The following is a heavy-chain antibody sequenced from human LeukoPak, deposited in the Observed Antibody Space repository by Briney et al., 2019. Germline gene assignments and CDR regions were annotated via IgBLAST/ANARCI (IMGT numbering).Heavy chain of an antibody. D-gene: IGHD5-18*01. J-gene: IGHJ4*02. Sequence: KPSETLSLTCTVSGGSISSYYWSWIRQPPGKGLEWIGYIYYSGSTNYNPSLKSRVTISVDTSKNQFSLKLSSVTAADTAVYYCAIPRGYSYGHFDYWGQGTLVTVSS. V-gene: IGHV4-59*12. CDR2: IYYSGST. CDR3: AIPRGYSYGHFDY. CDR1: GGSISSYY.